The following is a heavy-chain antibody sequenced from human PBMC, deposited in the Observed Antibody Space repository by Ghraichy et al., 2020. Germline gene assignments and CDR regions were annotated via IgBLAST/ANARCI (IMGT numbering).Heavy chain of an antibody. V-gene: IGHV1-8*02. CDR1: GYTFSSYD. D-gene: IGHD3-10*01. CDR3: ARGLPCGTAGKHGMDL. CDR2: MNTNSGNT. Sequence: ASVKVSCKASGYTFSSYDMNWVRQATGQGLEWMGWMNTNSGNTGYAQKFQGRVTMTRSTSMNTAYMELTSLTSEDTAVYFCARGLPCGTAGKHGMDLWGQGTTVTVSS. J-gene: IGHJ6*02.